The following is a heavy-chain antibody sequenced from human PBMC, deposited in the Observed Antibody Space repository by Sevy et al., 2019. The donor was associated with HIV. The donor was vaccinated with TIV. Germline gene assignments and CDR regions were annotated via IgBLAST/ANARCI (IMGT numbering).Heavy chain of an antibody. Sequence: GGSLRLSCAASGFTFDDYTMHWVRQAPGKGLEWASRMSWDGGSTYYADSVKGRFTISRDNSKNSPYLQMNSLRTEDTAVYYCAKGARGCSGGSCYGMDVWGQGTTVTVSS. V-gene: IGHV3-43*01. J-gene: IGHJ6*02. CDR1: GFTFDDYT. CDR2: MSWDGGST. CDR3: AKGARGCSGGSCYGMDV. D-gene: IGHD2-15*01.